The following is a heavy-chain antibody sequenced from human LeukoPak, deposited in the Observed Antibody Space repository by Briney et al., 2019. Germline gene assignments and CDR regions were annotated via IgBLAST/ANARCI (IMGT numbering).Heavy chain of an antibody. Sequence: SETLSLTCAVCRGSFSGYNWSWIRQPPGKGLEWIGEINHSGSTNYNPSLKSRVTISVDTSKNQFSLKLSSVTAADTAVYYCTRWEGGSYYDFDYWGQGTLVTVSS. J-gene: IGHJ4*02. V-gene: IGHV4-34*01. CDR3: TRWEGGSYYDFDY. D-gene: IGHD1-26*01. CDR1: RGSFSGYN. CDR2: INHSGST.